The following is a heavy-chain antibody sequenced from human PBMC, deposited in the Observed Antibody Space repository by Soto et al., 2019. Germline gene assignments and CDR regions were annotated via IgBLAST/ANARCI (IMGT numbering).Heavy chain of an antibody. V-gene: IGHV1-69*02. D-gene: IGHD2-21*01. CDR2: IIPILGIA. Sequence: QVQLVQSGAEVKKPGSSVKVSCTASGGTFSSYTISWVRQAPGQGLEWMGRIIPILGIANYAQKFQVRVTIPADNSSSTAYMELSSLRSEDTAVYYCVYCGGECSIPEVDYWGQGTLVTVSS. J-gene: IGHJ4*02. CDR1: GGTFSSYT. CDR3: VYCGGECSIPEVDY.